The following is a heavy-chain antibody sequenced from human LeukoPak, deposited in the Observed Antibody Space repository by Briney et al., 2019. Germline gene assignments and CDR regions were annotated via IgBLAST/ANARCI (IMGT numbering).Heavy chain of an antibody. Sequence: ASVKVSCKASGYSFTSHYMHWVRQAPGQGLEWLGLINPSGSSTLYAQKFQGRVTMTRDMSTTTDYMELSSLRSEDTAVYYCARDNVATSLDYWGQGTLVTVSS. J-gene: IGHJ4*02. V-gene: IGHV1-46*01. CDR3: ARDNVATSLDY. D-gene: IGHD5-12*01. CDR1: GYSFTSHY. CDR2: INPSGSST.